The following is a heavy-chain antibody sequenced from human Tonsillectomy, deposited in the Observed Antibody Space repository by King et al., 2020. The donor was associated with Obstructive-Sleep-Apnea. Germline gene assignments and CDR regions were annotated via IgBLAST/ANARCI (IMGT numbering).Heavy chain of an antibody. V-gene: IGHV4-59*08. J-gene: IGHJ5*02. CDR1: GGSISSYY. CDR2: IYYSGST. D-gene: IGHD3-3*01. Sequence: QLQESGPGLVKPSETLSLTCTVSGGSISSYYWSWIRQPPGKGLEWIGYIYYSGSTNYNPSLKSRVTISVDTSKNQFSLKLSSVTAADTAVYYCARREWLTPWGWFDPWGQGTLVTVSS. CDR3: ARREWLTPWGWFDP.